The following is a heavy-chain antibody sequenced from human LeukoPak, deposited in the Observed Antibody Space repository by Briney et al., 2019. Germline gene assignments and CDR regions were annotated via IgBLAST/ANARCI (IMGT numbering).Heavy chain of an antibody. J-gene: IGHJ5*02. D-gene: IGHD1-1*01. CDR3: ARVKYNWNDIFENWFDP. V-gene: IGHV1-18*01. CDR1: GYTFTSYG. CDR2: ISAYNGNT. Sequence: GASVTVSCKASGYTFTSYGISWVRQAPGQGLEWTGWISAYNGNTNYAQKLQGRVTMTTDTSTSTAYMELRSLRSDDTAVYYCARVKYNWNDIFENWFDPWGQGTLVTVSS.